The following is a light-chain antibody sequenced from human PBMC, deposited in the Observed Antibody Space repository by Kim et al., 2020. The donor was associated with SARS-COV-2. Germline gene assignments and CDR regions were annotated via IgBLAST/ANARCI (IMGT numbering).Light chain of an antibody. Sequence: NFMLTQPHSVSESPGKTVTISCTRSSGSIANNYVQWYQQRPGSAPTTVIYEDNRRPSGVPDRFSGSIDSSSNSASLTITGLKTEDEADYYCQSYDIFIQVFGGGTQLTAL. CDR1: SGSIANNY. CDR3: QSYDIFIQV. V-gene: IGLV6-57*04. J-gene: IGLJ3*02. CDR2: EDN.